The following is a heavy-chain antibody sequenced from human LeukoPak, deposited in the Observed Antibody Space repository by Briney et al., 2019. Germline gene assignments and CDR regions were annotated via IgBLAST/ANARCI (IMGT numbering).Heavy chain of an antibody. CDR3: AREGAYYDYVWGSYRVGDLIDY. Sequence: GGSLRLSCAASGFTVSSNYMSWVRQAPGKGLEWVSVIYSGGSTYYADSVKGRFTISRDNSKSTLHIQMNSLRAEDTAVYYCAREGAYYDYVWGSYRVGDLIDYWGQGTLVTVSS. CDR2: IYSGGST. V-gene: IGHV3-53*01. CDR1: GFTVSSNY. J-gene: IGHJ4*02. D-gene: IGHD3-16*02.